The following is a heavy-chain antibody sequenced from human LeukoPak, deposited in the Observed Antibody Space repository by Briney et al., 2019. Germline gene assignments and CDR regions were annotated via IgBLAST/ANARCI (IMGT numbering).Heavy chain of an antibody. Sequence: SETLSLTCTVSGGSISSSSYYWGWIRQPPGKRLEWIGSIYYSGSTYYNPSLKSRVTISVDTSKNQFSLKLSSVTAADTAVYYCAASYGSGSPFDPWGQGTLVTVSS. CDR3: AASYGSGSPFDP. CDR2: IYYSGST. V-gene: IGHV4-39*01. CDR1: GGSISSSSYY. D-gene: IGHD3-10*01. J-gene: IGHJ5*02.